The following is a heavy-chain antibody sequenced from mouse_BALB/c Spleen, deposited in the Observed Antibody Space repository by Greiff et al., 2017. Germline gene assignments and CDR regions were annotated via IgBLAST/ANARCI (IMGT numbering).Heavy chain of an antibody. D-gene: IGHD2-1*01. V-gene: IGHV5-17*02. J-gene: IGHJ4*01. CDR1: GFTFSSFG. CDR2: ISSGSSTI. Sequence: EVQVVESGGGLVQPGGSRKLSCAASGFTFSSFGMHWVRQAPEKGLEWVAYISSGSSTIYYADTVKGRFTISRDNPKNTLFLQMTSLRSEDTAMYYCARSGRNYGDAMDYWGQGTSVTVSS. CDR3: ARSGRNYGDAMDY.